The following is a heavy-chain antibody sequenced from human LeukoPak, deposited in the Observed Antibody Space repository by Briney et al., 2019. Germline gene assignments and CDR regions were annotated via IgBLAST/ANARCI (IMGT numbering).Heavy chain of an antibody. V-gene: IGHV3-74*01. CDR3: SSSSKYYYYYMDV. CDR2: INTDGSST. D-gene: IGHD6-6*01. CDR1: GFTFSSFW. J-gene: IGHJ6*03. Sequence: SGGSLRLSCAASGFTFSSFWMHWVRQAPGKGLVWVSRINTDGSSTSYADSVKGRFTTSRDNAKNTLYLQMNSLRAEDTAVYYCSSSSKYYYYYMDVWGKGTTVTVSS.